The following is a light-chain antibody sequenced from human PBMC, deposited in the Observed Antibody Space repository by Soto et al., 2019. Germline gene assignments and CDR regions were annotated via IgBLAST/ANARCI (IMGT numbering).Light chain of an antibody. Sequence: QSALTQPPSASGFPVQSVTISCTGTSSDVGYYDYVSWYQQHPGKAPKLVIYEVTKRPSGVPERVSASKSGNTASLTVSGLRAEDEADYYCSLYAGSNNFVFGSGTKLTVL. CDR2: EVT. V-gene: IGLV2-8*01. J-gene: IGLJ1*01. CDR3: SLYAGSNNFV. CDR1: SSDVGYYDY.